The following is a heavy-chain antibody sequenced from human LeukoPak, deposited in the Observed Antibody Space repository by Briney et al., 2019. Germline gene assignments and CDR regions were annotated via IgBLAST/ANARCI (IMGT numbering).Heavy chain of an antibody. J-gene: IGHJ4*02. Sequence: SETLSLTCSVSGGSISSSNYYWGWIRQPPGKTLEWIGNIYYNGNTYYNPSLKSRVTISVDTSKNQFSLKLSSVTAADTAVYYCARAVPFLTYYYDSSGFSSAPSSNFDYWGQGTLVTVSS. D-gene: IGHD3-22*01. CDR2: IYYNGNT. V-gene: IGHV4-39*01. CDR3: ARAVPFLTYYYDSSGFSSAPSSNFDY. CDR1: GGSISSSNYY.